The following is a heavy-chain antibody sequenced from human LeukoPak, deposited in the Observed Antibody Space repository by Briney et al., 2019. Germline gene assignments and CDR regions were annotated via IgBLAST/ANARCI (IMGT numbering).Heavy chain of an antibody. Sequence: GGSLRLSCAASGFTFSSYWISWVRQAPGKGLDWVSGIGGLGGSTYYAGSVTGRFTISRDNSQNTLYLHMNSLRADDTAVYYCARDPGVVAFHYFDYWGQGSLVTVSS. CDR1: GFTFSSYW. J-gene: IGHJ4*02. CDR2: IGGLGGST. CDR3: ARDPGVVAFHYFDY. D-gene: IGHD3-3*01. V-gene: IGHV3-23*01.